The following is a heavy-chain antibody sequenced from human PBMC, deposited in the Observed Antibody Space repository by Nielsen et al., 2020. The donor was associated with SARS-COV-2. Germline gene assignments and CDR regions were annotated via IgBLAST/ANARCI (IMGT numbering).Heavy chain of an antibody. CDR1: GGTFSSYA. D-gene: IGHD2-21*01. J-gene: IGHJ3*02. V-gene: IGHV1-69*13. Sequence: SVKVSCKASGGTFSSYAISWVRQAPGQGLEWMGGIIPIFGTANYAQKFQGRVTITADESTSTAYMELSSLRSGDTAVYYCARDLHIFTSTTPRDAFDIWGQGTMVTVSS. CDR2: IIPIFGTA. CDR3: ARDLHIFTSTTPRDAFDI.